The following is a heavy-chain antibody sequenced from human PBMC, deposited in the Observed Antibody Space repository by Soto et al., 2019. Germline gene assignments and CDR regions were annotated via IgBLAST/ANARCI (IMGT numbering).Heavy chain of an antibody. V-gene: IGHV3-48*02. CDR1: GFTFSSYS. D-gene: IGHD2-15*01. CDR3: ARDGLAYIACSGGSCSGHWKHSSHDY. J-gene: IGHJ4*02. CDR2: ISSSSSTI. Sequence: PGGSLRLSCAASGFTFSSYSMNLVRQSPGKGLEWVPYISSSSSTIYYADSVKGRFTIPRDNAKNSLYLQMNSLRDEDTAVYYCARDGLAYIACSGGSCSGHWKHSSHDYWGQGTLITVSS.